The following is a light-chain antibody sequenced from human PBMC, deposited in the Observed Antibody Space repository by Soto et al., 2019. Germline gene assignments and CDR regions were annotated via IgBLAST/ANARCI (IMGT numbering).Light chain of an antibody. J-gene: IGLJ1*01. CDR2: DVS. CDR1: SSDVGGYNY. Sequence: QSVLTQPASVSGSPGQSITISCTGTSSDVGGYNYVSWYQQHPGKAPKLMIYDVSNRPSGVSNRFSGSKSGNTASLTISGLQAEDEADYYCNSWTSSSTYVFGTGTKLTVL. V-gene: IGLV2-14*01. CDR3: NSWTSSSTYV.